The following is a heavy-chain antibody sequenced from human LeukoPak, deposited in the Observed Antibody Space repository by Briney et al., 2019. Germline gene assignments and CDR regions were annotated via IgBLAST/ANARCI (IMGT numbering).Heavy chain of an antibody. Sequence: SETLSLTCAVYGESFSGYYWNWIRQPPGKGLEWIGEINHSGSTNYNPSLKSRVTISVDTSKNRFSLKLSSLTAADTAVYYCARVGREGYNFHYWGQGTLVTVSS. CDR2: INHSGST. V-gene: IGHV4-34*01. CDR1: GESFSGYY. CDR3: ARVGREGYNFHY. J-gene: IGHJ4*02. D-gene: IGHD5-24*01.